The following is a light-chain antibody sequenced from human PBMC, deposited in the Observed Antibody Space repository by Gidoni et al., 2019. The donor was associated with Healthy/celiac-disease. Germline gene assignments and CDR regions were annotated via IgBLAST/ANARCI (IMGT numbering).Light chain of an antibody. CDR2: GAS. J-gene: IGKJ4*01. V-gene: IGKV3-15*01. CDR3: QQYNNWPPLT. CDR1: QSVSSN. Sequence: EIVMTQSPATLSVATGERSTLSCRASQSVSSNLAWYQQKPGQAPRLLIYGASTRANGIPARFSGSGSGTDYTLTISSLQSEDVAVYYCQQYNNWPPLTFGGGTKVEIK.